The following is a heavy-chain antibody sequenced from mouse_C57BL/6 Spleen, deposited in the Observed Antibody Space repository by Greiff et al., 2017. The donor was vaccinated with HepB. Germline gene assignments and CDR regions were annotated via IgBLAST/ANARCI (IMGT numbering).Heavy chain of an antibody. CDR1: GFTFSDYG. CDR2: ISSGSSTI. V-gene: IGHV5-17*01. J-gene: IGHJ3*01. Sequence: VQLKESGGGLVKPGGSLKLSCAASGFTFSDYGMHWVRQAPEKGLEWVAYISSGSSTIYYADTVKGRFTISRDNAKNTLFLQMTSLRSEDTAMYYCARPYGGSSAWFAYWGQGTLVTVSA. CDR3: ARPYGGSSAWFAY. D-gene: IGHD1-1*01.